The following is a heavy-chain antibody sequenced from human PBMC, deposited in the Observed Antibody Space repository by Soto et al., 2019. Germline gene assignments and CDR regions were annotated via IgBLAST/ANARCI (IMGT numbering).Heavy chain of an antibody. Sequence: GGSLRLSCEASGFSFNNVWMSWIRQAPGKGLEWVGRIKSKTDGGTIDYAAPVKGRFTISRDDSKNTLYPQMNSLKNEDTAVYYCSVQESTTVTTFEFWGHGTLVTVSS. V-gene: IGHV3-15*01. D-gene: IGHD4-17*01. CDR3: SVQESTTVTTFEF. J-gene: IGHJ4*01. CDR1: GFSFNNVW. CDR2: IKSKTDGGTI.